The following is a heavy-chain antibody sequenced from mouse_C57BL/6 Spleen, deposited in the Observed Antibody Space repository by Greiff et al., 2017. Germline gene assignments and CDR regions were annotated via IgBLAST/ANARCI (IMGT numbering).Heavy chain of an antibody. CDR2: IYPSDSET. CDR1: GYTFTSYW. Sequence: QVQLQQPGAELVRPGSSVKLSCKASGYTFTSYWMDWVKQRPGQGLEWIGNIYPSDSETHYNQKFKDKATLTVDKSSSTAYMQLSSLTSEDSAVYYCAREETYYSTIFDYWGQGTTLTVSS. D-gene: IGHD2-5*01. V-gene: IGHV1-61*01. J-gene: IGHJ2*01. CDR3: AREETYYSTIFDY.